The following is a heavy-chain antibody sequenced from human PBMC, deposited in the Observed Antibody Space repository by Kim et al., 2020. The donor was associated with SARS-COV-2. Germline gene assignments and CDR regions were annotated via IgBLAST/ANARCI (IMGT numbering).Heavy chain of an antibody. J-gene: IGHJ6*02. CDR1: GFTFNDYW. CDR3: ARGFFRNGFDV. CDR2: IRSDGSST. Sequence: GGSLRLSCAASGFTFNDYWINWVRQAPGKGLVWVSRIRSDGSSTNYADSVKGRFTMSRDNAENTVYLQMNSLRAEDTAVYYCARGFFRNGFDVWGQGTTVTVSS. D-gene: IGHD3-3*01. V-gene: IGHV3-74*01.